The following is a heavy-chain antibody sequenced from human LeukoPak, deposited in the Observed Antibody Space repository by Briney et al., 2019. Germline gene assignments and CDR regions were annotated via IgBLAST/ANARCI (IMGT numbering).Heavy chain of an antibody. Sequence: GASVKVSCKASGYTFTSYYVHWVRQAPGQGLEWMGIINPSGGSTSYAQKFQGRVTMTRDTSTSTVYMELSSLRSEDTAVYYCARSRDGYNGRSSGFDYWGQGTLVTVSS. J-gene: IGHJ4*02. CDR2: INPSGGST. D-gene: IGHD5-24*01. V-gene: IGHV1-46*01. CDR1: GYTFTSYY. CDR3: ARSRDGYNGRSSGFDY.